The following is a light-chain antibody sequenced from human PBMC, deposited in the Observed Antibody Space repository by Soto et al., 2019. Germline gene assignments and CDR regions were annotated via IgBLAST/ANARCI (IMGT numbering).Light chain of an antibody. V-gene: IGKV1-39*01. Sequence: DIQRTQSPSSLSSCVGYRFTISCRASQTISSYLNWYQQKPGKAPKLLIYAASSLQSGVPSRFSGSGSGTDFTLTISSLQPEDFAVYYCQQYNNWPRTFGQGTKVDI. CDR1: QTISSY. CDR3: QQYNNWPRT. J-gene: IGKJ1*01. CDR2: AAS.